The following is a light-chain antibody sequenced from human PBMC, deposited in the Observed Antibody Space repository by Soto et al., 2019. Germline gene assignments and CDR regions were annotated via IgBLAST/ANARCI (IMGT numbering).Light chain of an antibody. CDR1: QSVDNY. CDR3: QQRIDWPPAWA. J-gene: IGKJ1*01. V-gene: IGKV3-11*01. Sequence: EIVLPQSPATLSLSPGERATLSCRASQSVDNYLVWYQQKPGQAPTLLIYDASNRATGIPARFSGSGSGTEFTLTISSLEPEDFAVYYCQQRIDWPPAWAFGQGTKVDIK. CDR2: DAS.